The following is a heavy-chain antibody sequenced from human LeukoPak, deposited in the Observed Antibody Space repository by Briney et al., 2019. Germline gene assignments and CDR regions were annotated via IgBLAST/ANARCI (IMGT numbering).Heavy chain of an antibody. CDR2: IRFTGSYI. V-gene: IGHV3-21*01. Sequence: GGSLRLSCAASGFTFSSYAMSWVRQAPGKGLEWVSSIRFTGSYIYYADSVKGRFTISRDDAKNLLSLQMISLRAEDTAVYFCARGNIKFDYWGRGTLVTVSS. CDR3: ARGNIKFDY. J-gene: IGHJ4*02. CDR1: GFTFSSYA.